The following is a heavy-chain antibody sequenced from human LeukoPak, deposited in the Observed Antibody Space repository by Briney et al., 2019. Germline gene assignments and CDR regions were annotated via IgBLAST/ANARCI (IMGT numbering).Heavy chain of an antibody. J-gene: IGHJ4*02. CDR1: GFTFSTFA. Sequence: GGSLRLSCAASGFTFSTFAMSWGRQAPGKGLEWVSTITRSGAAKYYADSEKGRFTISRANSKNTLYLQMDSLSAEDTALYYCAKAHPSCGGRDCLLFDNWGQGTLVTVSS. D-gene: IGHD2-21*01. CDR2: ITRSGAAK. CDR3: AKAHPSCGGRDCLLFDN. V-gene: IGHV3-23*01.